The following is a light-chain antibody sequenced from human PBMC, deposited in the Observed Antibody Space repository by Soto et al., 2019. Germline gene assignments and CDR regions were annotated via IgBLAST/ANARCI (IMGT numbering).Light chain of an antibody. CDR3: QQYKRWPHST. Sequence: EIVMTQSPATLSVSPGERATLSCRASQSITTDLAWYQQKPGQGPRLLIYGASTRATGFPAKFSGTGSGTETPLTIHPLQSEDLAVYYCQQYKRWPHSTFGPGTKLDTK. V-gene: IGKV3-15*01. CDR2: GAS. J-gene: IGKJ2*01. CDR1: QSITTD.